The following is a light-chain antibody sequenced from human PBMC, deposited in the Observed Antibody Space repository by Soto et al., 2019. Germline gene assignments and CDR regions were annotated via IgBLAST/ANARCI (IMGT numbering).Light chain of an antibody. CDR2: GAS. CDR1: QSVSSH. CDR3: KQFTAGLPWT. V-gene: IGKV3-15*01. J-gene: IGKJ1*01. Sequence: PTAEPVSPEERVTLSCRASQSVSSHLAWYQQKPGQAPRLLIYGASTRATGAPARFSGSGSGTEFTLTISGLQTDDVAVYCFKQFTAGLPWTIAQGTKVDIK.